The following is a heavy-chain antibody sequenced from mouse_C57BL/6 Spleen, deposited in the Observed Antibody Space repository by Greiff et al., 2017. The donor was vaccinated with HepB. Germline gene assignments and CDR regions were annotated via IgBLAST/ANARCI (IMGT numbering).Heavy chain of an antibody. V-gene: IGHV14-3*01. D-gene: IGHD2-4*01. Sequence: EVQLQQSVAELVRPGASVKLSCTASGFNIKNTYMHWVKQRPEQGLEWIGRIDPENGNTKYAPKFQGKATITADASSNTAYLQLSSLTSEDTAIDYCASLYDYHWCFDVWGTGTTVTVSS. CDR3: ASLYDYHWCFDV. CDR2: IDPENGNT. CDR1: GFNIKNTY. J-gene: IGHJ1*03.